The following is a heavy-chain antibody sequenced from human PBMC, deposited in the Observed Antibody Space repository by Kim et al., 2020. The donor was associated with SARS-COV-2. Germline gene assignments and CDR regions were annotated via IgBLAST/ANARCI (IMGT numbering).Heavy chain of an antibody. V-gene: IGHV3-9*01. J-gene: IGHJ5*02. CDR1: GFMFDDYT. D-gene: IGHD3-10*01. Sequence: GGSLRLSCVASGFMFDDYTMHWVRQAPGKGLEWVSSINWNSATATYAESVKGRFTIARDNGKSSLYLQMNTLRTEDTALYFCAKDGFRRGSETYSSWFDPWGQGTLVTVSS. CDR3: AKDGFRRGSETYSSWFDP. CDR2: INWNSATA.